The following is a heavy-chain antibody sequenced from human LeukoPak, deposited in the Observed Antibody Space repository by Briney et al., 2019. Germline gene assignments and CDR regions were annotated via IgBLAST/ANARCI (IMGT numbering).Heavy chain of an antibody. CDR2: IKQDGSES. J-gene: IGHJ4*02. CDR3: ARLGEKADFDY. CDR1: GFTFSSYW. V-gene: IGHV3-7*01. D-gene: IGHD3-16*01. Sequence: GGSLRLSCAASGFTFSSYWMSWVRQAPGKGLEWVANIKQDGSESYSVDSVKGRFTFSRDNAKNSLHLQINSLRAEDTAVYYCARLGEKADFDYWGQGTLVTVSS.